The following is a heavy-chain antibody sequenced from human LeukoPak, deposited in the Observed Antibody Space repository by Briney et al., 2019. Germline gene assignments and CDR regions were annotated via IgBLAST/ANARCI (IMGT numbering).Heavy chain of an antibody. D-gene: IGHD4-17*01. J-gene: IGHJ4*02. CDR3: ARGTTTVTTLDY. V-gene: IGHV3-7*01. CDR1: GFTFSSYW. CDR2: IKQNGREK. Sequence: GGSLRLSCAASGFTFSSYWMNWVRQAPGKGLEWVANIKQNGREKYYVDSVKGRFTISRDNAKNSLYLQMNSLRAEDTAVYYCARGTTTVTTLDYWGQGTLVTVSS.